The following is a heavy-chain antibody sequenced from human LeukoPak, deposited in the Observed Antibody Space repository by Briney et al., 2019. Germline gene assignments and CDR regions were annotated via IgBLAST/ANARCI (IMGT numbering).Heavy chain of an antibody. Sequence: ASVKVSCKASGYTFTSYAMNWVRQAPGQGLEWMGWINTNTGNPTYAQGFTGRFVLSLDTSVSTAYLQISSLKAEDTAVYYCARSTQVPAAKGWFDPWGQGTLVTVSS. CDR1: GYTFTSYA. CDR3: ARSTQVPAAKGWFDP. D-gene: IGHD2-2*01. V-gene: IGHV7-4-1*02. J-gene: IGHJ5*02. CDR2: INTNTGNP.